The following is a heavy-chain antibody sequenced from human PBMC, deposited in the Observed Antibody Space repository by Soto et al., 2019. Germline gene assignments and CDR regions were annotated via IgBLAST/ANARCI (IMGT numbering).Heavy chain of an antibody. CDR2: LYYSGST. CDR3: ARVGEGVFDS. D-gene: IGHD3-16*01. J-gene: IGHJ4*02. Sequence: QVQLQESGPGLVKPSETLSLTCTVSGGSISSYYWSWIRQPPGKGLVWIGYLYYSGSTNYNPSLKSRVTISVDTSKNQFSLKLSSVTAADTAVYYCARVGEGVFDSWGQGTLVTVSS. CDR1: GGSISSYY. V-gene: IGHV4-59*01.